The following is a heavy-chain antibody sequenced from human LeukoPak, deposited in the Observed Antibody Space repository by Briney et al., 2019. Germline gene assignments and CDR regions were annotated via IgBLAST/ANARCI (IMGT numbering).Heavy chain of an antibody. CDR1: GYTFTGYY. CDR3: ARDATYYDSSGAFI. J-gene: IGHJ4*02. CDR2: INPNSGGT. V-gene: IGHV1-2*02. D-gene: IGHD3-22*01. Sequence: ASVKVYCKASGYTFTGYYMHWVRQAPGQGLEWMGWINPNSGGTNYVQKFQGRVTMTRDTSISTAYMELSRLRSDDTAVYYCARDATYYDSSGAFIWGQGTLVTVSS.